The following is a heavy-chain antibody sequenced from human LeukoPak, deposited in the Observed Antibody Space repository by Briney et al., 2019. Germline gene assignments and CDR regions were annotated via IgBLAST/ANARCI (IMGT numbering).Heavy chain of an antibody. CDR2: FDPEDGET. CDR3: ATHLIQLWSPDWFDP. J-gene: IGHJ5*02. Sequence: ASVKVSCKVSGYTLTELSMHWVRQAPGKGLEWMGGFDPEDGETIYAQKFQGRVTMTEDTSTDTAYMELSSLRSEDTAVYYCATHLIQLWSPDWFDPWGQGTLVTVSS. CDR1: GYTLTELS. D-gene: IGHD5-18*01. V-gene: IGHV1-24*01.